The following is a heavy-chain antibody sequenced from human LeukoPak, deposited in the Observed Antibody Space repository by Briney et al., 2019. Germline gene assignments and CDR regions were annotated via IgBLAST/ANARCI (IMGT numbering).Heavy chain of an antibody. V-gene: IGHV5-51*01. J-gene: IGHJ6*02. Sequence: GESLKISCKGSGYSFTSYWIGWVRQMPGKGLEWMGIIYPGDSDTRYSPSFQGQVTISADKSISTAYLQWSSLKASDTAMYYCARQAVVMTRGGYYYYGMDVWGQGTTVTVSS. CDR1: GYSFTSYW. D-gene: IGHD2-21*02. CDR3: ARQAVVMTRGGYYYYGMDV. CDR2: IYPGDSDT.